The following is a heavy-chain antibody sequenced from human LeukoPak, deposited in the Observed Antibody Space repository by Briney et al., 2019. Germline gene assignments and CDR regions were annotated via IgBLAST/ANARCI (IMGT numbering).Heavy chain of an antibody. Sequence: ASVKISCKASGYTFTGYYMLWVRQAPGQGLEWMGRINPNSGGTNYAQKFQGRVTMTRDTSISTAYMELSRLRSDDTAVYYCARGSSGWYYFDYWGQGTLVTVSS. J-gene: IGHJ4*02. D-gene: IGHD6-19*01. CDR2: INPNSGGT. CDR1: GYTFTGYY. V-gene: IGHV1-2*06. CDR3: ARGSSGWYYFDY.